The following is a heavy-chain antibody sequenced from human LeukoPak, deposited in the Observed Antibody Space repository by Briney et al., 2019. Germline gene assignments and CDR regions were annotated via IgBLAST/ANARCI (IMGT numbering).Heavy chain of an antibody. CDR2: IYYDGNNK. CDR1: GFTLSSYG. D-gene: IGHD3-10*01. V-gene: IGHV3-33*01. Sequence: PGGSLRLSCAASGFTLSSYGMHWVRQAPGKGLEWVAVIYYDGNNKFYADSVKGRFTISRDNSKNTLYLQMNSLRAEDTAVYYCARDAYYYGSGSYVDYWGQGTLVTVSS. CDR3: ARDAYYYGSGSYVDY. J-gene: IGHJ4*02.